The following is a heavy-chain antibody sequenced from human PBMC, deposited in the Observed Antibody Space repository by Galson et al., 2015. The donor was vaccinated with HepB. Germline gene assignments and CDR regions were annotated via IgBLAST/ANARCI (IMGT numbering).Heavy chain of an antibody. Sequence: SLRLSCAASGFTFSDYYMSWIRQAPGKGLEWVSYISSSGSTIYYADSVKGRFTISRDNAKNSLYLQMNSLRAEDTAVYYCARDKYNWNYHYYYYMDVWGEGTTVTVSS. CDR2: ISSSGSTI. J-gene: IGHJ6*03. V-gene: IGHV3-11*01. CDR3: ARDKYNWNYHYYYYMDV. D-gene: IGHD1-20*01. CDR1: GFTFSDYY.